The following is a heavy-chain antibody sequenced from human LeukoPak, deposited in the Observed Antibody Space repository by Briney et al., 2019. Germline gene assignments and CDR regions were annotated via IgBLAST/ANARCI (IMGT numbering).Heavy chain of an antibody. J-gene: IGHJ6*02. V-gene: IGHV3-30*04. CDR3: ARGRYYGMDV. CDR2: ISYDGSNK. CDR1: GFTFSSYA. Sequence: GRSLRLSCAASGFTFSSYAMHWVRQAPGKGLEWVAVISYDGSNKYYADSVKGRFTISRDNSKNTLYLQMNSLRAEDTAVYYCARGRYYGMDVWGRGTTVTVSS.